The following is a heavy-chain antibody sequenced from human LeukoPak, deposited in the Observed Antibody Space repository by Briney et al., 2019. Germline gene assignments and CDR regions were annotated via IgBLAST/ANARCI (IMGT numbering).Heavy chain of an antibody. CDR3: VGGYGWLPDY. CDR1: GITLSELW. D-gene: IGHD6-19*01. V-gene: IGHV3-7*04. Sequence: GGSLRLSCAGYGITLSELWMNWVRQVPGKGLEWVANIKQDGSEKKYVDSVKGRFTISRDNAKNSVYLQMNSLRVDDTAVYYCVGGYGWLPDYWGQGTLVTVSS. CDR2: IKQDGSEK. J-gene: IGHJ4*02.